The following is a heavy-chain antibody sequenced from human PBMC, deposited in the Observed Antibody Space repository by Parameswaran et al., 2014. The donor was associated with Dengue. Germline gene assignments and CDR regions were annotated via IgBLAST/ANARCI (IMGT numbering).Heavy chain of an antibody. D-gene: IGHD5-18*01. Sequence: VRQMPGKGLEWVAVISYDGSNKYYADSVKGRFTISRDNSKNTLYLQMNSLRAEDTAVYYCAKDTRGYSYGPYYYYGMDVWGPRDHGHRLL. J-gene: IGHJ6*01. V-gene: IGHV3-30*18. CDR3: AKDTRGYSYGPYYYYGMDV. CDR2: ISYDGSNK.